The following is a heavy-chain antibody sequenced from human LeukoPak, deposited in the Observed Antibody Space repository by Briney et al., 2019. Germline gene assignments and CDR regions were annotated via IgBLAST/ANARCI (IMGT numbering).Heavy chain of an antibody. V-gene: IGHV4-59*01. Sequence: TSETLSLTCTLSRDSISLYYWSWIRQPPGKGLEWIGYIYYSGSTNYNPSLKSRVTISVDTSKKQFSLKLRSVSAADTAAYYCARERHSWGYSLDYWGQGTLVTVSS. CDR3: ARERHSWGYSLDY. CDR2: IYYSGST. CDR1: RDSISLYY. J-gene: IGHJ4*02. D-gene: IGHD5-18*01.